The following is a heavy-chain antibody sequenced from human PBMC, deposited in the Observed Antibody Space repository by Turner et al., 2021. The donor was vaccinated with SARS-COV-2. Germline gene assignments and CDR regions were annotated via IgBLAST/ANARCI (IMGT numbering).Heavy chain of an antibody. J-gene: IGHJ6*02. V-gene: IGHV1-69*08. D-gene: IGHD6-13*01. Sequence: VQLVQSGAEVKKPGSSVKVSCKASGGTFSTYTISWVRQAPGQGLEWMGRISPILGITTYAQKFQGRVTITADKSTSTAYMELSSLRSEDTAVYYCARDEEGIAAAYYYAMDVWGQGTTVTVSS. CDR2: ISPILGIT. CDR1: GGTFSTYT. CDR3: ARDEEGIAAAYYYAMDV.